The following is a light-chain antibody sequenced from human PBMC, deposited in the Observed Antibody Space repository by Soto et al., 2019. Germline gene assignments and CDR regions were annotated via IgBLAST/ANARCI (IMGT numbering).Light chain of an antibody. Sequence: EIVMTQSPATLSVSPGERATLSCRASQSVSSNLAWYQQKPGQAPRPLIYGASTRATGIPARFSGSGSGTEFRLTISSLQSEDFADYDCQQYNNWAPRTFGQGTKVEI. CDR1: QSVSSN. CDR3: QQYNNWAPRT. CDR2: GAS. J-gene: IGKJ1*01. V-gene: IGKV3-15*01.